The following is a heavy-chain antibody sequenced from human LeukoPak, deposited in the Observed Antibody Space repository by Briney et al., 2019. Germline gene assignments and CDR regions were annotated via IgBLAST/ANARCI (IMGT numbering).Heavy chain of an antibody. CDR1: GFTFSSYG. V-gene: IGHV3-48*03. CDR2: ISNSGSTI. J-gene: IGHJ4*02. D-gene: IGHD5-18*01. Sequence: GGSLRLSCAASGFTFSSYGMNWVRQAPGKGLEWVSYISNSGSTIDYADSVKGRFTISRDNAKNSLYLQMNSLRAEDTAVYYCSRLRGYSYGYADYWGQGTLVTVSS. CDR3: SRLRGYSYGYADY.